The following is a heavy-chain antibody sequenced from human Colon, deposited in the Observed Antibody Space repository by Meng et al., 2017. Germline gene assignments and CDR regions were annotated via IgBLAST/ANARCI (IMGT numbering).Heavy chain of an antibody. CDR3: VRGQD. CDR1: GFAFSSYE. J-gene: IGHJ4*02. V-gene: IGHV3-48*03. CDR2: ISSGSRSI. Sequence: GESLKISCAASGFAFSSYELHWVRQAPGKGLEWVSYISSGSRSIYYGDSVKGRFTISRDNAKNSLYLQMNNLRAEDTAVYYCVRGQDWGQGTLVTVSS.